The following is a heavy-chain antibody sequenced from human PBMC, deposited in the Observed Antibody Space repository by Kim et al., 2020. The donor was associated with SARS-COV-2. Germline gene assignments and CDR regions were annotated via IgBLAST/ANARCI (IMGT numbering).Heavy chain of an antibody. J-gene: IGHJ6*02. CDR2: IIPILGIA. CDR3: ASDKVPLYGSVSYYYYYYGMDV. D-gene: IGHD3-10*01. V-gene: IGHV1-69*04. Sequence: SVKVSCKASGGTFISYAISWVRQAPGQGLEWMGRIIPILGIANYAQKFQGRVTITADKSTSTAYMELSSLRSEDTAVYYCASDKVPLYGSVSYYYYYYGMDVCGQGTTVTFSS. CDR1: GGTFISYA.